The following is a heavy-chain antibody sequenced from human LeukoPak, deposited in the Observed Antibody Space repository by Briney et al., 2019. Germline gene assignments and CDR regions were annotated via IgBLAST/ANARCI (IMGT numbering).Heavy chain of an antibody. CDR2: IYYSGST. CDR3: ARDRGSTAFDI. CDR1: GGSINSYY. J-gene: IGHJ3*02. V-gene: IGHV4-59*01. Sequence: SETLSLTCTVSGGSINSYYWSWIRQPPGKGLEWIGYIYYSGSTNYNPSLKSRVTISVDTSKNQFSLKLSPVTAADTAVYYCARDRGSTAFDIWGQGTMVTVSS. D-gene: IGHD2-2*01.